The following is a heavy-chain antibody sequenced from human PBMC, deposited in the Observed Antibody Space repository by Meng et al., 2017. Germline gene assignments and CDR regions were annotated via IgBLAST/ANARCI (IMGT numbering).Heavy chain of an antibody. Sequence: QGQIQQWGAGLLKPSETLSLTCAVYGGSFSGYDWSWIRQPPGKGLEWIGEINHSGSTNYNPSLKSRVTISVDTSKNQFSLKLSSVTAADTAVYYCARGSAARPPYYFDYWGQGTLVTVSS. V-gene: IGHV4-34*01. CDR3: ARGSAARPPYYFDY. CDR2: INHSGST. CDR1: GGSFSGYD. D-gene: IGHD6-6*01. J-gene: IGHJ4*02.